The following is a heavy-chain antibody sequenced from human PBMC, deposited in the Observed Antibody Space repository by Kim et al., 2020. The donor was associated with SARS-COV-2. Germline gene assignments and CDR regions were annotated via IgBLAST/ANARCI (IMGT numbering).Heavy chain of an antibody. CDR3: ATSYCGGDCYSFRYFDY. J-gene: IGHJ4*02. Sequence: SVKVSCKASGGTFSSYAISWVRQAPGQGLEWMGGIIPIFGTANYAQKFQGRVTITADESTSTAYMELSSLRSEDTAVYYCATSYCGGDCYSFRYFDYWGQGTLVTVSS. CDR2: IIPIFGTA. CDR1: GGTFSSYA. D-gene: IGHD2-21*02. V-gene: IGHV1-69*13.